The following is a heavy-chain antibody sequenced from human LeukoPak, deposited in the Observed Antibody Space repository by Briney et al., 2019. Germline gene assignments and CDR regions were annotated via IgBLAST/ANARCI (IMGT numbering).Heavy chain of an antibody. D-gene: IGHD3-22*01. CDR2: MNPNSGNT. CDR1: GYTFTSYD. Sequence: ASVKVSCKASGYTFTSYDINWVRQATGQGLEWMGWMNPNSGNTGYAQKFQGRVTMTRNTSISTAYMELSSLRSEDTAVYYCARAPNSYYDGSGYSDYWGQGTLVTVSS. J-gene: IGHJ4*02. CDR3: ARAPNSYYDGSGYSDY. V-gene: IGHV1-8*01.